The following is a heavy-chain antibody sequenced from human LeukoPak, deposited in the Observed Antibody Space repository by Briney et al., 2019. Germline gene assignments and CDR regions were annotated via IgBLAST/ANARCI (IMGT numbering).Heavy chain of an antibody. Sequence: GALRLSCAASGFIFSSYSMNWVRQAPGKGLEWVASISSSSTYIYYADSVEGRITISRDNAKDSLYLQMNSLRVEDTAVYFCARAPYPYYGSGTYYSFDYWGQGTLVTVSS. CDR1: GFIFSSYS. CDR2: ISSSSTYI. V-gene: IGHV3-21*01. J-gene: IGHJ4*02. CDR3: ARAPYPYYGSGTYYSFDY. D-gene: IGHD3-10*01.